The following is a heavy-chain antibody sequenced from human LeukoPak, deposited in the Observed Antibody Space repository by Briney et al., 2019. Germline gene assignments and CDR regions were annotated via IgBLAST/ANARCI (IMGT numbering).Heavy chain of an antibody. CDR1: GFTFSIYT. CDR2: ISSSSSYI. D-gene: IGHD4-11*01. CDR3: ASGVTLSSLHLFDY. J-gene: IGHJ4*02. V-gene: IGHV3-21*01. Sequence: GGSLRPSCEASGFTFSIYTMNWVRQAPGKGLEWVSSISSSSSYIYYADSVKGRFTISRDNAKNSLYLQMNSLRAEDTAVYYCASGVTLSSLHLFDYWGQGTLVTVSS.